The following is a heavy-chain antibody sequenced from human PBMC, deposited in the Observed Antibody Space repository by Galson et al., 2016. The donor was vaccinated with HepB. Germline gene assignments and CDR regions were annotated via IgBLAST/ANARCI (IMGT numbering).Heavy chain of an antibody. D-gene: IGHD3-10*01. CDR2: ISYDGSNK. CDR3: ARARDRYGSGGPLDY. Sequence: SLRLSCAASGFTFSLFAIRWVRQAPGKGLEWVAMISYDGSNKYYADSVKGRFTISRDNPKNTPYLQMGSLRIEDTAIYSCARARDRYGSGGPLDYWGQGSLVTVSS. V-gene: IGHV3-30-3*01. J-gene: IGHJ4*02. CDR1: GFTFSLFA.